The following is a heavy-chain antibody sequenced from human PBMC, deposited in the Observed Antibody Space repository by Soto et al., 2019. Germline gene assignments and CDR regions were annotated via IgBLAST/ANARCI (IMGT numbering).Heavy chain of an antibody. J-gene: IGHJ6*02. CDR1: GVSVSSGSYY. CDR3: ATLYSSSWYDYYYGMDV. D-gene: IGHD6-13*01. Sequence: SETLSLTCTVSGVSVSSGSYYWSWIRQPPGKGLEWIGYIYYSGSTNYNPSLKSRVTISVDTSKNQFSLKLSSVTAADTAVYYCATLYSSSWYDYYYGMDVWGQGXTVTVSS. V-gene: IGHV4-61*01. CDR2: IYYSGST.